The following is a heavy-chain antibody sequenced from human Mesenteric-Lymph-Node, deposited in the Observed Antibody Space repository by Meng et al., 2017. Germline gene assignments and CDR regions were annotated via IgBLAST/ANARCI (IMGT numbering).Heavy chain of an antibody. J-gene: IGHJ5*02. CDR3: ARTNYGDYNWFDP. D-gene: IGHD4-17*01. CDR2: IYYSGST. V-gene: IGHV4-31*03. Sequence: RLQDSCPGRVKPSQTLSLPGTVSGGSISSCGFYWSWIRQHPGKGLVWIGYIYYSGSTYYNPSLRSRVAISIDTSKYQFSLKLTSVTAADTAVYFCARTNYGDYNWFDPWGQGTLVTVSS. CDR1: GGSISSCGFY.